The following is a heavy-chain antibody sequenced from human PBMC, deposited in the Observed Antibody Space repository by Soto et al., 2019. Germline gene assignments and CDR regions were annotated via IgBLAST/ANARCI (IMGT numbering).Heavy chain of an antibody. CDR2: ISHSGST. D-gene: IGHD3-16*02. J-gene: IGHJ4*02. Sequence: QVQLQESGPGLVKPSGTLSLTCTVSSGSISSSYWWSWVRQPPGKGLEGIGEISHSGSTNYNPSLNSRVTISVDKSKNQVSLNVNSVTAADTAVEFCARGILFPVDIVDFVHWGQGTRVIVSS. CDR3: ARGILFPVDIVDFVH. CDR1: SGSISSSYW. V-gene: IGHV4-4*02.